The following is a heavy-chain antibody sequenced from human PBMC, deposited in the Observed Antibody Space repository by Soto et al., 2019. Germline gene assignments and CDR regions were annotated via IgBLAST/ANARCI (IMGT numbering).Heavy chain of an antibody. CDR3: GTQGYYNSSGYYHVEHRQEGLDGMGD. J-gene: IGHJ6*02. CDR1: GYSFTSYW. CDR2: IYPGDSDT. D-gene: IGHD3-22*01. V-gene: IGHV5-51*01. Sequence: PGESLKISCKGSGYSFTSYWIGWVRQMPGKGLEWMGIIYPGDSDTRYSPSFQGQVTISADKSISTAYLQWSSLKASDTAMYYCGTQGYYNSSGYYHVEHRQEGLDGMGDGGQGTTVTVSS.